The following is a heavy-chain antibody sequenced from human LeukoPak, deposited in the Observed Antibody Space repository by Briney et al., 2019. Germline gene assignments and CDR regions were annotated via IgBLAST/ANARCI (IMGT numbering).Heavy chain of an antibody. V-gene: IGHV4-59*01. D-gene: IGHD5-18*01. J-gene: IGHJ4*02. CDR3: ARGGSYGDNYFDY. CDR1: GGSISSYY. CDR2: IYYSGST. Sequence: SETLSLTCTVSGGSISSYYWSWIRQPPGKGLEWIGYIYYSGSTNYSPSLKSRVTISVDTSKNQFSLKLSSVTAADTAVYYCARGGSYGDNYFDYWGQGTLVTVSS.